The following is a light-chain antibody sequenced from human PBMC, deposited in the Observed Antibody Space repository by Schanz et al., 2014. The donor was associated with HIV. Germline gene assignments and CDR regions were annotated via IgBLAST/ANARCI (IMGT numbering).Light chain of an antibody. CDR2: GAT. Sequence: EIVLTQSPATLSLSLGERATLSCRASQSVSRLAWFQHKPDQAPRLLIYGATSRATGIPDRFSGSGSGTDFTLTIRRLEPEDFATYYCQQYGTSPFAFGPGTKVDIK. J-gene: IGKJ3*01. V-gene: IGKV3-20*01. CDR3: QQYGTSPFA. CDR1: QSVSR.